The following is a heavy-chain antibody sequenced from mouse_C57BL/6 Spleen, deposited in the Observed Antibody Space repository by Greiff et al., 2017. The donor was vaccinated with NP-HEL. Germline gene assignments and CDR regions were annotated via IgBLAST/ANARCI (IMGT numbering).Heavy chain of an antibody. Sequence: QVQLKQSGPELVKPGASVKISCKASGYAFSSSWMNWVKQRPGKGLEWIGRIYPGDGDTNYNGKFKGKATLTADKSSSTAYMQLSSLTSEDSAVYFCASWDYYGSSYAMDYWGQGTSVTVSS. V-gene: IGHV1-82*01. CDR3: ASWDYYGSSYAMDY. J-gene: IGHJ4*01. CDR1: GYAFSSSW. D-gene: IGHD1-1*01. CDR2: IYPGDGDT.